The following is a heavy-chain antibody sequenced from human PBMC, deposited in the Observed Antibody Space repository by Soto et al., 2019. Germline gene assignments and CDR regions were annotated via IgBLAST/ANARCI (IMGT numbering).Heavy chain of an antibody. D-gene: IGHD7-27*01. Sequence: QVQLVESGGGVVQPGRSLRLSCAASGFTFSSYGMHWVRQAPGKGLEWVAVISYDGSNKYYADSVKGRFTISRDNSKNTLYLQMNSLRPEDTAVYYCAKDLLGPGRAYGMDVWGQGTTVTVSS. CDR3: AKDLLGPGRAYGMDV. J-gene: IGHJ6*02. CDR2: ISYDGSNK. V-gene: IGHV3-30*18. CDR1: GFTFSSYG.